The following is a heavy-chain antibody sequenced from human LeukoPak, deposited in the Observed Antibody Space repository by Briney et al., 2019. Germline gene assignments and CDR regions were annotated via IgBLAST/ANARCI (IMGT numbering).Heavy chain of an antibody. CDR1: GLNFQIYA. CDR3: SRDGPRDYDILTALDY. V-gene: IGHV3-30*04. J-gene: IGHJ4*02. Sequence: GTSLRLSCAASGLNFQIYAMHWVRQAPGKGLEWVAIISYGGDNKYYAGSVKGRFTISRDNSKSMLYLQMNGLRPEDTAVYYCSRDGPRDYDILTALDYWGQGTVVSVSS. CDR2: ISYGGDNK. D-gene: IGHD3-9*01.